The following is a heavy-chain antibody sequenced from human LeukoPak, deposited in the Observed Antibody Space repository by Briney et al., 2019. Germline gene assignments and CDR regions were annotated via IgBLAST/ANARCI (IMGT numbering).Heavy chain of an antibody. CDR1: GYTFTGYY. Sequence: GASVKVSCKASGYTFTGYYMHWVRQAPGQGLEWMGWINPNSGGTNYAQKFQGRVTMTRDTSISTAYMELSRLRSDDTAVYYCAGGLRYFDWVPHYCGMDVWGQGTTVTVSS. J-gene: IGHJ6*02. CDR3: AGGLRYFDWVPHYCGMDV. V-gene: IGHV1-2*02. CDR2: INPNSGGT. D-gene: IGHD3-9*01.